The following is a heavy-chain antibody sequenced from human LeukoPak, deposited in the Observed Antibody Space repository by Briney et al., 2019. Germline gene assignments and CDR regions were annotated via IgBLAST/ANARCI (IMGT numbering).Heavy chain of an antibody. V-gene: IGHV1-18*04. CDR2: ISAYNGNT. CDR3: ARVSWSGYFHLVYYYYYMDV. CDR1: GYTFTSYY. D-gene: IGHD3-3*01. Sequence: ASVKVSCKASGYTFTSYYMHWVRQAPGQGLEWMGWISAYNGNTNYAQKLQGRVTMTTDTSTSTAYMELRSLRSDDTAVYYCARVSWSGYFHLVYYYYYMDVWGKGTTVTVSS. J-gene: IGHJ6*03.